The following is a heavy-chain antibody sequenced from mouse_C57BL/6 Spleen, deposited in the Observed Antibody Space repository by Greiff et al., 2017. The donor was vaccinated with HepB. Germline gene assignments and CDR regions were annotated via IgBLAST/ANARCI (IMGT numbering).Heavy chain of an antibody. CDR1: GFNIKDDY. J-gene: IGHJ4*01. D-gene: IGHD1-1*01. CDR3: TRALRGDY. Sequence: EVQLQQSGAELVRPGASVKLSCTASGFNIKDDYMHWVKQRPEQGLEWIGWIDPENGDTEYASKFQGKAPITADTSSNTAYLQLSSLTSEDTAVYYCTRALRGDYWGQGTSVTVSS. V-gene: IGHV14-4*01. CDR2: IDPENGDT.